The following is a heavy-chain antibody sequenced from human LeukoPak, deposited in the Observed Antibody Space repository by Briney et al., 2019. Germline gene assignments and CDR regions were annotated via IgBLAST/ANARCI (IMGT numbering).Heavy chain of an antibody. Sequence: GGSPRLSCAAFGFSISSYSMNWVRQAPGKGLEWVSYISSSSSTIYYADSVKGRFTMSRDNAQNLLYLQMSSLRAEDTAVYYCARGHSGSSLNFDYWGQGTLVTVSS. V-gene: IGHV3-48*01. CDR2: ISSSSSTI. D-gene: IGHD1-26*01. CDR3: ARGHSGSSLNFDY. CDR1: GFSISSYS. J-gene: IGHJ4*02.